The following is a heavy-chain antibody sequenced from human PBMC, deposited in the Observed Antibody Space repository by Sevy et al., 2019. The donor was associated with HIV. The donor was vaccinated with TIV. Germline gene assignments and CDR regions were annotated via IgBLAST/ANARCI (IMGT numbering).Heavy chain of an antibody. V-gene: IGHV3-7*01. CDR3: ARGSYGDYVSDAYDI. CDR2: IKQDGSEK. Sequence: GGSLRLSCAASGFTFSSYWMSWVRQAPGKGLEWVANIKQDGSEKYYVDSVKGRFTISRDNAKNSLYLQMNSLRAEDTAVYNSARGSYGDYVSDAYDIWGQGTMVTVSS. CDR1: GFTFSSYW. D-gene: IGHD4-17*01. J-gene: IGHJ3*02.